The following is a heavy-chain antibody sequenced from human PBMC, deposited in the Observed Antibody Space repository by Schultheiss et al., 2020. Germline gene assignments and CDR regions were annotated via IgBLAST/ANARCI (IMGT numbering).Heavy chain of an antibody. CDR2: IYHSGST. J-gene: IGHJ4*02. CDR1: GYSISSGYY. D-gene: IGHD6-19*01. CDR3: ARGRMQWLV. Sequence: SETLSLTCAVSGYSISSGYYWGWIRQPPGKGLEWIGSIYHSGSTYYNPSLKSRVTISVDTSKNQFSLKLSSVTAADTAVYYCARGRMQWLVWGQGTLVTVSS. V-gene: IGHV4-38-2*01.